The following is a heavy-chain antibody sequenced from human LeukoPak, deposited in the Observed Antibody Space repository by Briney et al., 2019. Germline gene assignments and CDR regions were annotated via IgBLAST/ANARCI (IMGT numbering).Heavy chain of an antibody. CDR1: GYTFTSYD. CDR3: AGVRDGYTYFDY. CDR2: MNPNSGNT. J-gene: IGHJ4*02. Sequence: ASLKVSCKASGYTFTSYDINWVRQATGHRLEWMGWMNPNSGNTGYAQKFQGRVTMTRNTSISTAYMELSSLRSEDTAVYYCAGVRDGYTYFDYWGQGTLVTVSS. D-gene: IGHD5-24*01. V-gene: IGHV1-8*01.